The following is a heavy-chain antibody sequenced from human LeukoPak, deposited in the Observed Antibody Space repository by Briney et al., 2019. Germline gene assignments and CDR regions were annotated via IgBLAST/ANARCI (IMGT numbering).Heavy chain of an antibody. J-gene: IGHJ6*02. CDR3: ARDRGFIGVFYNGIDV. Sequence: GVSLRLSCAASGFTFSTQRMHWVRQAPGKGLEWVSSISGTSTYIHYADSVRGRFTISRDNAKNSLYLQMNSLRAEDTAVYYCARDRGFIGVFYNGIDVWGQGTTVTVSS. D-gene: IGHD3-10*01. CDR1: GFTFSTQR. V-gene: IGHV3-21*01. CDR2: ISGTSTYI.